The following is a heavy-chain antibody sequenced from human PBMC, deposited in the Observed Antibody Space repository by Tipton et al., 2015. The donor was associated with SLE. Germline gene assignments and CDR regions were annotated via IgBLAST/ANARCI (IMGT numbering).Heavy chain of an antibody. V-gene: IGHV3-49*04. Sequence: SLRLSCAASGFTFSNYEMSWVRQAPGKGPEWSSFIRVNSYGGSAEYGESVRGRFTMSRDDSKATAYLQMNSLKSDDTALYYCARADTSRGAFDVWGQGTMVTVSS. CDR3: ARADTSRGAFDV. CDR1: GFTFSNYE. CDR2: IRVNSYGGSA. J-gene: IGHJ3*01.